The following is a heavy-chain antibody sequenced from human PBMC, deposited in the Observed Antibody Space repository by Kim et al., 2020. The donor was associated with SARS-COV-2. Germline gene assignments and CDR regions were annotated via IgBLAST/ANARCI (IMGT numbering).Heavy chain of an antibody. D-gene: IGHD2-2*01. CDR2: TYYRSKWYN. Sequence: SQTLSLTCAISGDSVSSNSAAWNWIRQSPSRGLEWLGRTYYRSKWYNDYAVSVKSRITINPDTSKNQFSLQLNSVTPEDTAVYYCARVDIVVVPAAMEEYYYGMDVWGQGTTVTVSS. J-gene: IGHJ6*02. CDR3: ARVDIVVVPAAMEEYYYGMDV. CDR1: GDSVSSNSAA. V-gene: IGHV6-1*01.